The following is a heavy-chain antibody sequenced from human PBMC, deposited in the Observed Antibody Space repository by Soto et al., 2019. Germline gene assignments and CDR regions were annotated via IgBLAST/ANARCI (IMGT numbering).Heavy chain of an antibody. D-gene: IGHD3-10*01. J-gene: IGHJ4*02. V-gene: IGHV4-59*01. CDR3: ARRVYYGSGSYYFDY. Sequence: PSETLSLTCTVSGGSISSYYWSWIRQPPGKGLEWIGYIYYSGSTNYNPSLKSRVTISVDTSKNQFSLKLSSVTAADTAMYYCARRVYYGSGSYYFDYWGQGTLVTVSS. CDR1: GGSISSYY. CDR2: IYYSGST.